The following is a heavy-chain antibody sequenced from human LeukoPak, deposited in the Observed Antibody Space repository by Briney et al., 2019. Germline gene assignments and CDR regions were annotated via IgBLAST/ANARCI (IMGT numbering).Heavy chain of an antibody. Sequence: ASVKVSCKASGYIFTNYYMHWVRQATGQGLEWMGIINPNGINTNYAQNFQGRVTMTRDMSTNTIYMELSSLRSEDTAVYYCARNFHPGNWDYWGQGTLVTVSS. J-gene: IGHJ4*02. D-gene: IGHD1-14*01. CDR1: GYIFTNYY. V-gene: IGHV1-46*01. CDR3: ARNFHPGNWDY. CDR2: INPNGINT.